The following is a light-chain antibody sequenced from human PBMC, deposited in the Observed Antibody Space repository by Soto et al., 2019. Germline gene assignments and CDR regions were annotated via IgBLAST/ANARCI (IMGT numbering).Light chain of an antibody. J-gene: IGKJ1*01. CDR3: QQHSKYPRT. CDR1: ESVSNN. V-gene: IGKV3-15*01. CDR2: GAS. Sequence: EIVMTQSPATLSVSPGERATLSCRASESVSNNLAWYQQKPGKAPRLLFYGASTRATDIPARFSGTGSGTEFTLTISRLQSEDFAVYYCQQHSKYPRTFGQGTKVEIK.